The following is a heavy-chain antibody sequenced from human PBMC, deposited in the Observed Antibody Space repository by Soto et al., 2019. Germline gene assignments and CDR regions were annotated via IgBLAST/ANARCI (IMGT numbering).Heavy chain of an antibody. CDR3: VKDLWVGLAVAATNYYYCGMDV. CDR1: GFTFSSYG. J-gene: IGHJ6*02. Sequence: GGSLRLSCAASGFTFSSYGMHWVRQAPGKGLEWVAVISYDGSNKYYADSVKGRFTISRDNSKNTLYLQMNSLRAEDTAGYYCVKDLWVGLAVAATNYYYCGMDVWGQGTTVTVSS. CDR2: ISYDGSNK. V-gene: IGHV3-30*18. D-gene: IGHD2-15*01.